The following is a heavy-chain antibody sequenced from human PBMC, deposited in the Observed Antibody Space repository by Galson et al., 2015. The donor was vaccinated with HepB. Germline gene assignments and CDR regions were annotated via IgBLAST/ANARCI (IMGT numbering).Heavy chain of an antibody. Sequence: SLRLSCAASGFTFSSYGMHWVRQAPGKGLEWVAVISYDGSNKYYADSVKGRFTISRDNSKNTLYLQMNSLRAEDTAVYYCARDRDRYDFWSGYSSDHAFDIWGQGTMVTVSS. J-gene: IGHJ3*02. V-gene: IGHV3-30*03. D-gene: IGHD3-3*01. CDR1: GFTFSSYG. CDR3: ARDRDRYDFWSGYSSDHAFDI. CDR2: ISYDGSNK.